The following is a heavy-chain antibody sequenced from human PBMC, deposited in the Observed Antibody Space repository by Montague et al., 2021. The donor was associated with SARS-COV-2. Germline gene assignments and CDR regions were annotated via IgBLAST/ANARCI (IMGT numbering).Heavy chain of an antibody. CDR3: ARAKVGATNLMYFDY. CDR1: GASITSGDYY. J-gene: IGHJ4*02. Sequence: TLSLTCSVSGASITSGDYYWSWIRHHPGKGLEWIGYMYYTGRTYYNPSLKSRVSMSVDPSNNQFSLTLSSLTAADTAVFYCARAKVGATNLMYFDYWGQGTLVTVSS. V-gene: IGHV4-31*03. D-gene: IGHD1-26*01. CDR2: MYYTGRT.